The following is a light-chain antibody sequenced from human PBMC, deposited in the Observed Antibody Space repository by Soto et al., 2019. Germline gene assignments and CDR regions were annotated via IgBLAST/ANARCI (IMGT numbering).Light chain of an antibody. CDR2: AAS. CDR3: QQLNSYLTWT. J-gene: IGKJ1*01. Sequence: DIQLTQSPSFLSASVGDRVTITCRASQGISSYLAWYQQKPGKAPKLLIYAASTLQSGVPSRFSGSGSGKEFTLTISSLQPKDFATYYCQQLNSYLTWTFGQGTKV. V-gene: IGKV1-9*01. CDR1: QGISSY.